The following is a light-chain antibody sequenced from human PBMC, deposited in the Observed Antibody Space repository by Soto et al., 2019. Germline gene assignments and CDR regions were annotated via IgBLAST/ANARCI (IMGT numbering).Light chain of an antibody. J-gene: IGKJ2*01. CDR3: HQYYSSPYT. V-gene: IGKV3-20*01. Sequence: EIVLTQSPGTLSLSPGERVTLSCRASQSISSSYLAWYQQKPGQAPRLLIYGASSRATGIPDRFSGSGSGTDFTLTISRLEPYDFAVYSCHQYYSSPYTFGQGTKLEIK. CDR2: GAS. CDR1: QSISSSY.